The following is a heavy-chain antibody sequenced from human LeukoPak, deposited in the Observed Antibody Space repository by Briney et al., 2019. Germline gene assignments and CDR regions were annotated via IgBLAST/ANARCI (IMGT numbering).Heavy chain of an antibody. Sequence: GGSLRLSCAASGFTFSNAWMSWVRQAPGKGLEWVGRIKSKTDGGTTDYAAPVKGRLTISRDDSKNTLYLQMNNLKTEDTAVYYCTTGGPGYSYGFDYWGQGTLVTVSS. V-gene: IGHV3-15*01. CDR1: GFTFSNAW. D-gene: IGHD5-18*01. CDR3: TTGGPGYSYGFDY. CDR2: IKSKTDGGTT. J-gene: IGHJ4*02.